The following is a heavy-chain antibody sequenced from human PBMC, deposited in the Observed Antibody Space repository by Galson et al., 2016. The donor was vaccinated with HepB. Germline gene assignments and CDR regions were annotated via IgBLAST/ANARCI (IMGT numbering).Heavy chain of an antibody. Sequence: SETLSLTCTVSGGSIISDTYYWVWVRQPPGKGLEWIASISYSGTTFYRSSPPGRVTISVDTSKNQFSLKVDFVTAADTAVYYCAGVSTAGTGNLFDHWGQGTLVTVSS. CDR2: ISYSGTT. V-gene: IGHV4-39*01. J-gene: IGHJ4*02. D-gene: IGHD5/OR15-5a*01. CDR1: GGSIISDTYY. CDR3: AGVSTAGTGNLFDH.